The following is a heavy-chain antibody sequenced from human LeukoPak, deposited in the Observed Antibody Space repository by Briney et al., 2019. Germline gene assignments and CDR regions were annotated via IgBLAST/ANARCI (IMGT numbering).Heavy chain of an antibody. CDR1: GFTFSDYY. CDR3: ARLAAPDAFDI. V-gene: IGHV3-11*04. D-gene: IGHD6-13*01. Sequence: GGSLRLSCAASGFTFSDYYMNWVRQAPGKGLEWISYLSSGSDSIFYADSVKGRFTISRDNAKNSLYLQMNSLRAEDTAVYYCARLAAPDAFDIWGQGTMVTVSS. CDR2: LSSGSDSI. J-gene: IGHJ3*02.